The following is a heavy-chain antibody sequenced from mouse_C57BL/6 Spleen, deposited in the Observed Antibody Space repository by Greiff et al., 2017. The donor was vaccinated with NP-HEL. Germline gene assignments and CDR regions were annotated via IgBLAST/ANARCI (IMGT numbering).Heavy chain of an antibody. D-gene: IGHD1-1*01. Sequence: EVKLQESGPGMVKPSQSLSLTCTVTGYSITSGYDWHWIRHFPGNKLEWMGYISYSGSTNYNPSLKSRISITHDTSKNHFFLKLNSVTTEDTATYYCARDRDYYGSHWYFDVWGTGTTVTVSS. J-gene: IGHJ1*03. CDR2: ISYSGST. CDR3: ARDRDYYGSHWYFDV. V-gene: IGHV3-1*01. CDR1: GYSITSGYD.